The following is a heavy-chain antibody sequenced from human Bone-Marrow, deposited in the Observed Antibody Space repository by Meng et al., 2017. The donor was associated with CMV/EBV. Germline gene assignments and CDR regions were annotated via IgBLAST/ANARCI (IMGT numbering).Heavy chain of an antibody. D-gene: IGHD2-2*01. CDR2: ISSSSSYI. Sequence: GESLKISCAASGFTFSSYSMNWVRQAPGKGLEWVSSISSSSSYIYYADSVKGRFTISRDNAKTSLYLQMNSLRAEDTAVYYCARDSRTRYCSSTSCYYFDYWGQGTLVTVSS. CDR1: GFTFSSYS. CDR3: ARDSRTRYCSSTSCYYFDY. J-gene: IGHJ4*02. V-gene: IGHV3-21*01.